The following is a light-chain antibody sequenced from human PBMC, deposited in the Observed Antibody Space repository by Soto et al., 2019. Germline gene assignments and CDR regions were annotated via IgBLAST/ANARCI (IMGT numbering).Light chain of an antibody. CDR3: QQYGNFPYT. CDR2: NTS. V-gene: IGKV3-20*01. J-gene: IGKJ2*01. Sequence: EIVLTQSPGTLSLSPGEGATVSCRVSQSINSKSLVWYQRKFGQAPRLLIYNTSSRATGIPDRFSGSGSGTDFTLSISRLEPEDFAVYYCQQYGNFPYTFGQGTKLEIK. CDR1: QSINSKS.